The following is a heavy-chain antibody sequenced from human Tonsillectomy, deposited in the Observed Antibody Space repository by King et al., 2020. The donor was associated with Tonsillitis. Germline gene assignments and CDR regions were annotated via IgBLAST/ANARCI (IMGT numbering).Heavy chain of an antibody. CDR2: ISSNAGNT. D-gene: IGHD3-22*01. Sequence: VQLVESGGGLVQPGGSLRLSCEASGFTFSGHNMNWVRQAPGKGLEWVAYISSNAGNTFYADSVKGRFTISRDSPRNSMYLQMNSLRDEDTAVYYCVRDTRDSSGFFSDYWGQGTLVTVSS. J-gene: IGHJ4*01. V-gene: IGHV3-48*02. CDR1: GFTFSGHN. CDR3: VRDTRDSSGFFSDY.